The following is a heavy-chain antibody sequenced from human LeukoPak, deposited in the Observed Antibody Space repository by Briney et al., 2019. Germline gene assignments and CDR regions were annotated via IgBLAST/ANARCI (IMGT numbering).Heavy chain of an antibody. D-gene: IGHD2-2*01. CDR3: ARSMGMWYCSSTSCFEAFDI. V-gene: IGHV1-69*13. CDR2: IIPIFGTA. Sequence: GASVKVPCKASGGTFSSYAISWVRQAPGQGLEWMGGIIPIFGTANYAQKFQGRVTITADESTSTAYMELSSLRSEDTAVYYCARSMGMWYCSSTSCFEAFDIWGQGTMVTVSS. CDR1: GGTFSSYA. J-gene: IGHJ3*02.